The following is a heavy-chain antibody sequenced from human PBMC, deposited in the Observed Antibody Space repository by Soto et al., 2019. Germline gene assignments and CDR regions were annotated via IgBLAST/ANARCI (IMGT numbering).Heavy chain of an antibody. CDR3: ARATDGNWFDP. V-gene: IGHV1-46*01. CDR1: GYTFTSFY. CDR2: INPSGGST. J-gene: IGHJ5*02. Sequence: ASVKVSCKPSGYTFTSFYMPWVRQAPGQGLEWMGIINPSGGSTSYAQKFQGRVTMTGDTSTRTVYMELSSLRSEDTAVYYCARATDGNWFDPWGQGTLVTVSS.